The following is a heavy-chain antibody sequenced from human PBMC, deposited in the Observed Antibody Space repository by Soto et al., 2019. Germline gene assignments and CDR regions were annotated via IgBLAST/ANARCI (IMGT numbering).Heavy chain of an antibody. CDR2: IYPGDSDT. V-gene: IGHV5-51*01. CDR3: ARLSIAAALRRYGMDV. CDR1: EYSFTSYW. D-gene: IGHD6-13*01. Sequence: PGESLKISCKGSEYSFTSYWIGWVRQMPGKGLEWMGIIYPGDSDTRYSPSFQGQVTISADKSISTAYLQWSSLKASDTAMYYCARLSIAAALRRYGMDVWGQGTTVTVSS. J-gene: IGHJ6*02.